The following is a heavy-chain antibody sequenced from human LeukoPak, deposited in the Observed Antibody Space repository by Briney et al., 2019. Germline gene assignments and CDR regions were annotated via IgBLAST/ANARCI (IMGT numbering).Heavy chain of an antibody. V-gene: IGHV3-21*01. CDR2: ISSSSSYI. Sequence: GGSLRLSCAASGFTFSSYSMNWVRQAPGKGLEGVSSISSSSSYIYYADSVKGRFTISRDNAKNSLYLQMNSLRAEDTAVYYCARGYFDWLGYFDYWGQGTLVTVSS. CDR1: GFTFSSYS. J-gene: IGHJ4*02. CDR3: ARGYFDWLGYFDY. D-gene: IGHD3-9*01.